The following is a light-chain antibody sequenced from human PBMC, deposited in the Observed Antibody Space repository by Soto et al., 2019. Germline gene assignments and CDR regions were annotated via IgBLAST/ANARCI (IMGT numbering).Light chain of an antibody. J-gene: IGKJ5*01. V-gene: IGKV3-15*01. Sequence: EIVMTQSPATLSVSPGERATLSCRASQSVGSNLAWYQQKPGQAPRLLIYGASTRATGIPARFSGSGSGTQFTLTISSLQSEDFAVYYCQKYNNWPITFGRGTRLEI. CDR3: QKYNNWPIT. CDR1: QSVGSN. CDR2: GAS.